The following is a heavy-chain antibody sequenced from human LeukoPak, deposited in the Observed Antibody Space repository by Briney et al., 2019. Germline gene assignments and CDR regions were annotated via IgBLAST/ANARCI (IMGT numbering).Heavy chain of an antibody. D-gene: IGHD2-2*01. V-gene: IGHV1-2*02. J-gene: IGHJ6*03. CDR3: ARSGYQLLWTATYYYYYYMDV. Sequence: GASVKVSCKASGYAFSAYYMHWVRQAPGQGLEWMGWLNPQTGDKHFAQKFQGRVTMTRDTSISTAYMELRSLRSDDTAVYYCARSGYQLLWTATYYYYYYMDVWGKGTTVTVSS. CDR2: LNPQTGDK. CDR1: GYAFSAYY.